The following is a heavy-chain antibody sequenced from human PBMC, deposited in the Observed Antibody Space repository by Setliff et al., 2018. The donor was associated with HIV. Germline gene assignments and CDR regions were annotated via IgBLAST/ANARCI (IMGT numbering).Heavy chain of an antibody. J-gene: IGHJ1*01. V-gene: IGHV1-24*01. CDR1: GSTLTELS. Sequence: ASVKVSCKISGSTLTELSIHWVRQGPGKGLEWMANFDPEDGETFYAQKFQGRLTMTEDTSTDTAYMEGSSLRSDGTAMYYCATDPGYSSTWYSESFHHWGQGTVVTVSS. CDR2: FDPEDGET. CDR3: ATDPGYSSTWYSESFHH. D-gene: IGHD6-13*01.